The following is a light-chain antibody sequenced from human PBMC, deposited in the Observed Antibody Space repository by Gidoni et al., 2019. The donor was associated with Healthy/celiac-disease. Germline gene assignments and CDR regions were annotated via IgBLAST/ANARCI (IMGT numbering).Light chain of an antibody. CDR3: SSYTSSSTRV. Sequence: QSALTQPATVSGSPGQSNTIPCTGTSSDVGGYNYVPWYQQHPGKAPKLMIYEVSNRPSGVPDRFSGSKSGNTASLTISGLQAEDEADYYCSSYTSSSTRVFGGGTKLTVL. CDR1: SSDVGGYNY. V-gene: IGLV2-14*01. J-gene: IGLJ3*02. CDR2: EVS.